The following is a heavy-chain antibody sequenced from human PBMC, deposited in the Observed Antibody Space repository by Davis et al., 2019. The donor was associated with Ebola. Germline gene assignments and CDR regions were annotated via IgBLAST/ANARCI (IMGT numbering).Heavy chain of an antibody. V-gene: IGHV4-34*01. D-gene: IGHD3-9*01. CDR1: GGSFSGYY. CDR3: ARGSADYDILTGGYYYYGMDV. J-gene: IGHJ6*02. CDR2: INHSGST. Sequence: PSETLSLTCAVYGGSFSGYYWSWIRQPPGKGLEWSGEINHSGSTNYNPSLKSRVTISVDTSKNQFSLKLSSVTAADTAVYYCARGSADYDILTGGYYYYGMDVWGQGTTVTVSS.